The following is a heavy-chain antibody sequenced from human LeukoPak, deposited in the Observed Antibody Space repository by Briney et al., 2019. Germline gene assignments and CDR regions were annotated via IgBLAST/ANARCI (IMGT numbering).Heavy chain of an antibody. CDR1: GFTFSNPW. Sequence: PGGSLRLSCAASGFTFSNPWMSWVRQAPGRGLEWVSTISDSGDDTHYADSVKGRFTISRDSSKNTLYLQMDSLRAEDTAVYYCAKGSYDSSTYRPYDYWGQGTLVTVSS. CDR2: ISDSGDDT. V-gene: IGHV3-23*01. CDR3: AKGSYDSSTYRPYDY. J-gene: IGHJ4*02. D-gene: IGHD3-22*01.